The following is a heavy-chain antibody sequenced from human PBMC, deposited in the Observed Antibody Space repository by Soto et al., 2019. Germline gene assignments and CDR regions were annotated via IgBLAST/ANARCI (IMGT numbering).Heavy chain of an antibody. CDR3: ARGFLDIVVVPAAPHYYYYMDV. CDR2: MNPNSGNT. D-gene: IGHD2-2*01. J-gene: IGHJ6*03. Sequence: APVKVSCKASGYTSTSYDINWVRQATGQGLEWMGWMNPNSGNTGYAQKFQGRVTMTRNTSISTAYMELSSLRSEDTAVYYCARGFLDIVVVPAAPHYYYYMDVWGKGTTVTVSS. V-gene: IGHV1-8*01. CDR1: GYTSTSYD.